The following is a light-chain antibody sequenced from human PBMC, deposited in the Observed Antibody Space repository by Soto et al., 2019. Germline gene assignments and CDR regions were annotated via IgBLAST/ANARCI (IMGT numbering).Light chain of an antibody. CDR2: EVS. V-gene: IGLV2-14*01. Sequence: QSALTQPASVSGSPGQSITISCTGTSSDVGGYNYVSWYQQHPGKAPKLMIYEVSNRPSGGSNRFSGSKSGNTAALTISGLQAEDEADYYCSSYTSSSTLVFGGGTKLTVL. CDR1: SSDVGGYNY. CDR3: SSYTSSSTLV. J-gene: IGLJ2*01.